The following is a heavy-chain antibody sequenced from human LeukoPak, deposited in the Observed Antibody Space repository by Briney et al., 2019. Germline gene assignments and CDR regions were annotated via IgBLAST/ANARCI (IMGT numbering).Heavy chain of an antibody. CDR2: IHFTGTG. Sequence: SETLSLTCTVSSCSLSVSFWSLIRQPPGKGLECIGYIHFTGTGKYNPSLKARLSLSVDTSKNQLSLRLTSVTAADTAVYYCARAGPREYSGCDVWGQGTMVTVSS. V-gene: IGHV4-59*01. D-gene: IGHD5-12*01. CDR1: SCSLSVSF. J-gene: IGHJ3*01. CDR3: ARAGPREYSGCDV.